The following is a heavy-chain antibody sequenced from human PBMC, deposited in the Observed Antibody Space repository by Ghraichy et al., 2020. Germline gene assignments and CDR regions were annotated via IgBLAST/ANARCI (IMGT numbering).Heavy chain of an antibody. D-gene: IGHD2-2*01. CDR1: GGTFSSYA. J-gene: IGHJ5*02. CDR2: IIPIFGTA. V-gene: IGHV1-69*13. CDR3: ARGHSDIVVVPAGANDWFDP. Sequence: SVKVSCKASGGTFSSYAISWVRQAPGQGLEWMGGIIPIFGTANYAQKFQGRVTITADESTSTAYMELSSLRSEDTAVYYCARGHSDIVVVPAGANDWFDPWGQGTLVTVSS.